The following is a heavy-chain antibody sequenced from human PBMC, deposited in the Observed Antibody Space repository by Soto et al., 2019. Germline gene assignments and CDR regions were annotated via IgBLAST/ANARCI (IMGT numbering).Heavy chain of an antibody. CDR3: ARGALSDYYDSSRSTGHYYGMDV. V-gene: IGHV4-31*03. Sequence: SETLSLTCTVSGGSISSGGYYWSWIRQHPGKGLEWIGYIYYSGSTYYNPSLKSRVTISVDTSKNQFSLKLSSVTAADTAVYYCARGALSDYYDSSRSTGHYYGMDVWGQGTTVTVSS. D-gene: IGHD3-22*01. CDR2: IYYSGST. CDR1: GGSISSGGYY. J-gene: IGHJ6*02.